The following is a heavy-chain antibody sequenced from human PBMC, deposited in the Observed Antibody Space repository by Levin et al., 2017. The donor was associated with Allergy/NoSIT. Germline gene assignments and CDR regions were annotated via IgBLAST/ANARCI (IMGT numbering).Heavy chain of an antibody. CDR3: ARDPSGYYRYYYYGMDV. J-gene: IGHJ6*02. CDR1: GFTFSSYA. CDR2: ISYDGSNK. D-gene: IGHD3-3*01. Sequence: PGGSLRLSCAASGFTFSSYAMHWVRQAPGKGLEWVAVISYDGSNKYYADSVKGRFTISRDNSKNTLYLQMNSLRAEDTAVYYCARDPSGYYRYYYYGMDVWGQGTTVTVSS. V-gene: IGHV3-30*04.